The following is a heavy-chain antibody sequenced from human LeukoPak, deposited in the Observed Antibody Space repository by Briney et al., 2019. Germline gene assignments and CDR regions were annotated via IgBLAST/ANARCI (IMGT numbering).Heavy chain of an antibody. J-gene: IGHJ5*02. Sequence: ASVTDSGKASGYTFTKYNMHWVRQAPGKGLDWKGIINHSGGSKSCAQKFQGRATMTRGTSTSTVYMELSSLRSEDTAVYYCARGDSSNWYNWFDHWGQGTLVTVSS. CDR1: GYTFTKYN. CDR2: INHSGGSK. CDR3: ARGDSSNWYNWFDH. D-gene: IGHD6-13*01. V-gene: IGHV1-46*01.